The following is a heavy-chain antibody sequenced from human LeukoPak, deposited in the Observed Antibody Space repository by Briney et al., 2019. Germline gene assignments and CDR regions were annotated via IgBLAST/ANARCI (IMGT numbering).Heavy chain of an antibody. V-gene: IGHV3-23*01. D-gene: IGHD3-3*01. CDR3: ARRGDLWSGPTCYFDY. CDR1: GFTSRSYA. CDR2: ITGSTGRT. J-gene: IGHJ4*02. Sequence: HAGGSLKLSCAVSGFTSRSYALSWVRQAPGKGLEWVSAITGSTGRTYYADSVKGRFTISRDNSKSTLFLQMNSLRAEDTAVYYCARRGDLWSGPTCYFDYWGQGTLVTVSS.